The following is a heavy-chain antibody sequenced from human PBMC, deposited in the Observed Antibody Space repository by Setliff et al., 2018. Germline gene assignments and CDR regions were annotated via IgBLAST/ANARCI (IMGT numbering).Heavy chain of an antibody. V-gene: IGHV3-49*04. Sequence: SLSLSCTTSGFTFGDYAITWVRQAPGKGLEWVGFIRGKPSSGTTEYAASVKGRFTISRDDSKSIAYLQMSSLKTEDTALYYCTPWTGTSRLHYWGQGTLVTVSS. D-gene: IGHD1-7*01. CDR3: TPWTGTSRLHY. CDR2: IRGKPSSGTT. CDR1: GFTFGDYA. J-gene: IGHJ4*02.